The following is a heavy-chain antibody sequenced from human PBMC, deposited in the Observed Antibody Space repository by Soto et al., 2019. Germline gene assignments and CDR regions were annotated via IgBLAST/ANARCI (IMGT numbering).Heavy chain of an antibody. J-gene: IGHJ5*02. CDR2: INHGGST. CDR1: GGSFSGYY. CDR3: ARIPYSSSWYKGWFDP. Sequence: QVQLQQWGAGLLKPSETLSLTCAVYGGSFSGYYWSWIRQSPGKGLEWIGEINHGGSTNYNPSLKSRVTISVDTSKNHVSLKLNSVTAADTAVYYCARIPYSSSWYKGWFDPWGQGTLVTVSS. D-gene: IGHD6-13*01. V-gene: IGHV4-34*01.